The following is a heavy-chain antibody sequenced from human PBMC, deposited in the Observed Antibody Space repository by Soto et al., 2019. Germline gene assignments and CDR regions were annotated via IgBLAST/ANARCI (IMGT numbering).Heavy chain of an antibody. D-gene: IGHD2-2*01. J-gene: IGHJ5*02. CDR1: GGSISSGDYY. V-gene: IGHV4-31*03. CDR2: IYYSGTT. Sequence: SETLSLTCTVSGGSISSGDYYWSWIRQHPGKGLEWIGYIYYSGTTYYNPSLKSRVTISVDTSKNQFSLKLSSVSAADTALYYCARCSLVVVPAPGFDPWGRGTLVTVSS. CDR3: ARCSLVVVPAPGFDP.